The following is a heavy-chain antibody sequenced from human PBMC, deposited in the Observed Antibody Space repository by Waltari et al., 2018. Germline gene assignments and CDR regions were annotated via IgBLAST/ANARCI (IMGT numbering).Heavy chain of an antibody. CDR3: ARGYTYRTPDALHI. Sequence: EVQLVESGVGLVQPGGSLRLSCEASGFTFSSYWMPWARQDPGKGLVWVLRLNSDGSSRNYADSVKGRFTISRDNAKNTVYLQMLSLRVEDTAVYYCARGYTYRTPDALHIWGQGTVVTVSS. CDR1: GFTFSSYW. J-gene: IGHJ3*02. V-gene: IGHV3-74*01. CDR2: LNSDGSSR. D-gene: IGHD5-18*01.